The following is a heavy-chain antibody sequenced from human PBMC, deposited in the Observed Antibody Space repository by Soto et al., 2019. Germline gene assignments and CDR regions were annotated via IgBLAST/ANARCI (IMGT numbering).Heavy chain of an antibody. D-gene: IGHD5-12*01. V-gene: IGHV4-31*03. J-gene: IGHJ3*02. CDR3: ARARLRAVYAFDI. CDR1: GGSVSSGAYY. CDR2: IYYSGST. Sequence: SETLSLTCTVSGGSVSSGAYYWTWIRQRPGKGLEWIGYIYYSGSTYYSPSLKSRLSISLDTSKDQFSLRLSSVTAADTAMYYCARARLRAVYAFDIWGQGTMVTVSS.